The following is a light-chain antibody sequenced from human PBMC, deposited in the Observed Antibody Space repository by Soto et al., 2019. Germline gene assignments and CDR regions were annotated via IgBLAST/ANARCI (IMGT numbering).Light chain of an antibody. CDR3: QQYGSSVYP. CDR2: AAS. CDR1: QSVSSSY. J-gene: IGKJ2*01. V-gene: IGKV3-20*01. Sequence: EIVLTQSPGTLSLSPGERATLSCRASQSVSSSYLAWYQQKPGQTPRLLIYAASTRATGIPDRFSGSGSETDFTLTISRLEPEDFAVYYCQQYGSSVYPFGQGTKLEIK.